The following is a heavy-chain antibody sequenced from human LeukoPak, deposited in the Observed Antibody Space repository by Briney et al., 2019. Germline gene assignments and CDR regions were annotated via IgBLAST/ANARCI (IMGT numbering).Heavy chain of an antibody. Sequence: GGSLRLSCAASGFTFSSYSMNWVRQAPGKGLEWVSSISPSSSYIYQVDSVKGRFTISRDNAKNSLYLQMSSLRGEDTAVYYCARGGGAASANYPDYWGQGTLVTVSS. CDR3: ARGGGAASANYPDY. D-gene: IGHD6-13*01. J-gene: IGHJ4*02. V-gene: IGHV3-21*01. CDR2: ISPSSSYI. CDR1: GFTFSSYS.